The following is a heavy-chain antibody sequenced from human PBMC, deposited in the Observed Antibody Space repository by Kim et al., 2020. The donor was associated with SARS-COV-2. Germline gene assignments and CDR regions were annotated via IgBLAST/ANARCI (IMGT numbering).Heavy chain of an antibody. CDR2: IIPIFGTA. D-gene: IGHD3-22*01. J-gene: IGHJ6*02. CDR3: ARAQKDYYDSSEAYGMDV. CDR1: GGTFSSYA. Sequence: SVKVSCKASGGTFSSYAISWVRQAPGQGLEWMGGIIPIFGTANYAQKFQGRVTITADESTSTAYMELSSLRSEDSAVYYCARAQKDYYDSSEAYGMDVWGQGTTVTVSS. V-gene: IGHV1-69*13.